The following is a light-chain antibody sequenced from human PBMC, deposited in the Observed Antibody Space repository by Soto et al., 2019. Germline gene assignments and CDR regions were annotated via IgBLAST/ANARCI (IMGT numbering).Light chain of an antibody. V-gene: IGLV1-40*01. CDR3: QSYDSSLSGSNV. CDR1: SSNIGAGYD. Sequence: QSVLTQPPSVSGAPWQRVTISCTGSSSNIGAGYDVHWYQQLPGTAPKLLIYGNSNRPSGVPDRFSGSKSGTSASLAITGLQAEDEADYYCQSYDSSLSGSNVFGTGTKVTGL. J-gene: IGLJ1*01. CDR2: GNS.